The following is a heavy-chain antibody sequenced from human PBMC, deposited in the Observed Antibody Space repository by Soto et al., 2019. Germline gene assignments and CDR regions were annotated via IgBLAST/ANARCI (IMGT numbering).Heavy chain of an antibody. CDR3: TAGVVRLTIGVDV. J-gene: IGHJ6*02. CDR2: IISKAGGGST. D-gene: IGHD2-21*01. CDR1: GYAFSVAW. V-gene: IGHV3-15*07. Sequence: EVQLVESGGGLVKPGGSLRLSCAASGYAFSVAWMNWVRQAPGKGLEWVGRIISKAGGGSTDYAAPVKGRLIISSDDSRYTLYLQIKSMEIEDTAVNYCTAGVVRLTIGVDVWAQGTTVTGSS.